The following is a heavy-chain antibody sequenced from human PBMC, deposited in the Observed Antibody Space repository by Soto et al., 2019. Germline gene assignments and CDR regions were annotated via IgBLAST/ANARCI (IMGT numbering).Heavy chain of an antibody. J-gene: IGHJ4*02. D-gene: IGHD3-10*01. Sequence: GVSLRLSCVASGFTFSSYSMRWVRQAPGKGLEWVSGFRAGGDDGTTYYADSVKGRFTLSRDNSKNTLFLQMNSLRAEDTAIYYCAKKVNSGSGSQYFDYFGQGTLVTVSS. CDR2: FRAGGDDGTT. CDR1: GFTFSSYS. CDR3: AKKVNSGSGSQYFDY. V-gene: IGHV3-23*01.